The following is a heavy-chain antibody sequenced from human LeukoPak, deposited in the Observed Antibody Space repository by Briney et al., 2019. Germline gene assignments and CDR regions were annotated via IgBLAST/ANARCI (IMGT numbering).Heavy chain of an antibody. Sequence: ETLSLIRSVSGYYMSSGYYWGGIRPPPGKGLEWIGSIYHSGSTYYNPSLKSRVTISVDTSKNQFSLKLSSVTAADTAVYYCARVDGPRRNWFDPWGQGTLVTVSS. D-gene: IGHD3/OR15-3a*01. CDR3: ARVDGPRRNWFDP. CDR2: IYHSGST. J-gene: IGHJ5*02. V-gene: IGHV4-38-2*02. CDR1: GYYMSSGYY.